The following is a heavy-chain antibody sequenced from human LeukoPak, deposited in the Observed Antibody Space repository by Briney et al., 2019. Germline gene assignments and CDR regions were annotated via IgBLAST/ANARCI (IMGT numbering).Heavy chain of an antibody. J-gene: IGHJ4*02. V-gene: IGHV4-59*08. Sequence: PSETLSLTCTVSGGSISSYYWSWIRQPPGKGLEWIGYIYYSGSTNYNPSLKSRVTISVDTSKNQFSLKVSSVTAADTAVYYCARGRLTGRYYFDYWGQGTLVTVSS. CDR1: GGSISSYY. CDR3: ARGRLTGRYYFDY. D-gene: IGHD7-27*01. CDR2: IYYSGST.